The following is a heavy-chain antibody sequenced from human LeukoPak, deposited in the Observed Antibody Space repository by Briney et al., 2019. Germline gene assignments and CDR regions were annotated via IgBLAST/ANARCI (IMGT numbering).Heavy chain of an antibody. D-gene: IGHD2-15*01. CDR2: IYYSGST. CDR3: ARDRRSGEDSNF. J-gene: IGHJ4*02. Sequence: ASETLSLTCTVSGGSISSYYWSWIRQPPGKGLEWIGYIYYSGSTNYNPSLKSRVTMSVDTSKNQFSLKLSSVTAADTAVYYCARDRRSGEDSNFWGQGTLVTVSS. CDR1: GGSISSYY. V-gene: IGHV4-59*01.